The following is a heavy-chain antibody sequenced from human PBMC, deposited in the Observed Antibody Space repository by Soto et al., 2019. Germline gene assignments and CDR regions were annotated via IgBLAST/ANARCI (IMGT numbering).Heavy chain of an antibody. CDR2: IYSSGNA. D-gene: IGHD3-16*01. V-gene: IGHV4-4*07. Sequence: QVQLQESGPGLVKPSETLSLICTVSNGSISGYYWSWVRQSAGKGLEWIGRIYSSGNANYNPSLYSRVTMSVDTSQNHFSLKVTSLTAADTAMYYCVRGDVFDIWSRGTKVTVSS. CDR1: NGSISGYY. CDR3: VRGDVFDI. J-gene: IGHJ3*02.